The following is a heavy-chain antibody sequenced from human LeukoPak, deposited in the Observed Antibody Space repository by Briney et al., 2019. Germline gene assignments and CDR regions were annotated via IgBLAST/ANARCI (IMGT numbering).Heavy chain of an antibody. CDR2: ISYDGSNK. CDR1: GFTFSSYG. Sequence: GGSLRLSCAASGFTFSSYGMHWVRQAPGKGLEWVAVISYDGSNKYYADSVKGRFTISRDNSKNTLYLQMNSLRAEDTAVYYCAKWGREYSSSNYWGQGTLVTVSS. J-gene: IGHJ4*02. CDR3: AKWGREYSSSNY. D-gene: IGHD6-6*01. V-gene: IGHV3-30*18.